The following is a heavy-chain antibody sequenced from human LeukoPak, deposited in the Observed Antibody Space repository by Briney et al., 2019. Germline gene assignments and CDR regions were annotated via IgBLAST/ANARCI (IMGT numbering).Heavy chain of an antibody. J-gene: IGHJ3*02. Sequence: ESSETLSLTCTVSGGSISSSSYSWGWIRQPPGKGLEWIGIIYYSGSTYYNPSLKSRVTISVDTSKNQFSLKLSSVTAADTAVYYCASCYYGDVEWYAFDIWGQGTMVTVSS. D-gene: IGHD4-17*01. CDR3: ASCYYGDVEWYAFDI. CDR2: IYYSGST. V-gene: IGHV4-39*07. CDR1: GGSISSSSYS.